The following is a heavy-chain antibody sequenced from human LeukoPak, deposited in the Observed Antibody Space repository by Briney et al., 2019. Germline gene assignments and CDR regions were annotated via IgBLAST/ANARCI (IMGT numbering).Heavy chain of an antibody. J-gene: IGHJ4*02. CDR1: GFTVSSNY. Sequence: GGSLRLSCAASGFTVSSNYMSWVRQAPVKGLEWVSVIYSGGSTYYADSVKGRFTISRDNSKNTLYLQMNSLRAEDTAVYYCARAVGTTVFDYWGQGTLVTVSS. CDR2: IYSGGST. V-gene: IGHV3-66*01. CDR3: ARAVGTTVFDY. D-gene: IGHD4-17*01.